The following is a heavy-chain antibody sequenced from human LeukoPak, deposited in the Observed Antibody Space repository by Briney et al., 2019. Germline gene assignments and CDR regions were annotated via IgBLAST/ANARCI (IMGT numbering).Heavy chain of an antibody. D-gene: IGHD4-17*01. CDR3: AREGYGDHGWFDP. CDR2: INPSGGST. Sequence: ASVKVSCKASGYTFIRYYMHWVRQAPGQGLEWMGIINPSGGSTSYAQKFQGRVTMTTDTSTSTAYMELRSLRSDDTAVYYCAREGYGDHGWFDPWGQGALVTVSS. J-gene: IGHJ5*02. CDR1: GYTFIRYY. V-gene: IGHV1-46*01.